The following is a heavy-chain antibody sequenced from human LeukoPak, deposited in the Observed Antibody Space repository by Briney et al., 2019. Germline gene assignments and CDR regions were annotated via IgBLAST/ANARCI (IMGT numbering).Heavy chain of an antibody. CDR2: ISYDGSNK. Sequence: GGSLRLSCAASGFTFSSYGMHWVRQAPGKGLEWVAVISYDGSNKYYADSVKGRFTISRDNSKNTLYLQMNSLRAEDTAVYYCAKDGVAGPEAFDYWGQGTLVTVSS. CDR3: AKDGVAGPEAFDY. J-gene: IGHJ4*02. D-gene: IGHD6-19*01. CDR1: GFTFSSYG. V-gene: IGHV3-30*18.